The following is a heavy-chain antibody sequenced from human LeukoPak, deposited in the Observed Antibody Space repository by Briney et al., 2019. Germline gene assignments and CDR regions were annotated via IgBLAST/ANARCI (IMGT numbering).Heavy chain of an antibody. D-gene: IGHD6-19*01. CDR2: IYYSGST. J-gene: IGHJ4*02. Sequence: SETLSLTCTVSGGSISSGDYYWSWIRQPPGKGLEWIGYIYYSGSTYYNPSLKSRVTISVDTSKNQFSLKLSSVTAADTAVYYCARASPQWLAYYYFDYWGQGTLVTASS. CDR1: GGSISSGDYY. CDR3: ARASPQWLAYYYFDY. V-gene: IGHV4-30-4*01.